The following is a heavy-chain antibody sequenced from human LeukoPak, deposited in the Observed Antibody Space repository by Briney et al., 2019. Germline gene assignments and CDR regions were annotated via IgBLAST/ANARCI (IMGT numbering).Heavy chain of an antibody. J-gene: IGHJ4*02. Sequence: GGSLRLSCAASGFTFSSYWMCWVRQAPGKGLEWVANIKRDGSEKYYVDSVKGRFTISRDNAKNSLYLQMNSLRAEDTAVYYCATDDNSGSDYWGPGTLVTVFS. CDR3: ATDDNSGSDY. CDR2: IKRDGSEK. D-gene: IGHD3-22*01. V-gene: IGHV3-7*01. CDR1: GFTFSSYW.